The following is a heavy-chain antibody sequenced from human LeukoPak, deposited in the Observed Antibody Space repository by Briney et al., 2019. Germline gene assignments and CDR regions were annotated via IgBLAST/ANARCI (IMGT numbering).Heavy chain of an antibody. CDR3: ARYCSSTSCTYSSSIVY. J-gene: IGHJ4*02. Sequence: ASVKVSCKASGYTFTGYYMHWVRQAPGQGLEWMGWINPNSGGTNYAQKFQGRVTMTRDTSISTAYMELSRLRSDDTAVYYCARYCSSTSCTYSSSIVYWGQGTLVTVSS. CDR1: GYTFTGYY. CDR2: INPNSGGT. V-gene: IGHV1-2*02. D-gene: IGHD2-2*01.